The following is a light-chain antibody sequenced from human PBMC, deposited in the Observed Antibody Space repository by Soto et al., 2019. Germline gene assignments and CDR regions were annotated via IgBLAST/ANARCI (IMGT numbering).Light chain of an antibody. CDR2: DVS. CDR1: SSDVGTYDY. V-gene: IGLV2-14*03. CDR3: SSYKRSSTLVV. J-gene: IGLJ2*01. Sequence: SALTQPASVSGSPGQSITISCTGTSSDVGTYDYVSWYQHHPGKAPKLMIYDVSNRPSGVSNRFSGSKSGNTASLSISGLQADDEADYFCSSYKRSSTLVVFGGGTKLTVL.